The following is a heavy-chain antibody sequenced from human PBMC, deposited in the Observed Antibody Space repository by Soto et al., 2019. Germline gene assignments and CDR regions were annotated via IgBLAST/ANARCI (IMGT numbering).Heavy chain of an antibody. CDR1: GYTFISYA. CDR3: ARDPYGGNSGGYFDY. V-gene: IGHV1-3*01. CDR2: INAGNGNI. Sequence: ASVKVSCKASGYTFISYAIQWVRQAPGQRLEWMGWINAGNGNIKYSQKFQGRVTITRDTSASTAYMELSRLRSEDTAVYYCARDPYGGNSGGYFDYWGQGTLVTVSS. J-gene: IGHJ4*02. D-gene: IGHD4-17*01.